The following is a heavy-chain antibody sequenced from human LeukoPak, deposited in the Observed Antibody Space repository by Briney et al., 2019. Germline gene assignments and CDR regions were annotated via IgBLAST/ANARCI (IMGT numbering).Heavy chain of an antibody. CDR1: GFTFGDYA. CDR3: TREAYSGSYLLSPGDYYMDV. Sequence: GGSLRLSCTASGFTFGDYAMSWVRQAPGKGLEWVGFIRSKAYGGTTEYAASVKGRFTISRDDSKSIAYLQMNSLKTEDTAVYYCTREAYSGSYLLSPGDYYMDVWGKGTTVTVSS. D-gene: IGHD1-26*01. CDR2: IRSKAYGGTT. V-gene: IGHV3-49*04. J-gene: IGHJ6*03.